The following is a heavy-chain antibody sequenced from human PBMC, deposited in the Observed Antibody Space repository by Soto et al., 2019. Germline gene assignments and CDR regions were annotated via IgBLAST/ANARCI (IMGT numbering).Heavy chain of an antibody. CDR3: AREPLCGGRCYDNYLDP. CDR1: GYTFTYYP. D-gene: IGHD2-15*01. Sequence: ASVKVSCKASGYTFTYYPIHWVRQAPGQRLEWMGWINIGNGNTASSQKFQDRVTITRETSASTAYMELTSLRSEDTAVYYCAREPLCGGRCYDNYLDPWGQGTLVTVSS. V-gene: IGHV1-3*04. J-gene: IGHJ5*02. CDR2: INIGNGNT.